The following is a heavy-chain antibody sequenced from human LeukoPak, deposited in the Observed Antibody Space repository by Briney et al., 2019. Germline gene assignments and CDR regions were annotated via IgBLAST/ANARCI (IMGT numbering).Heavy chain of an antibody. CDR3: ARAKGIAVAGRSGSAFDI. D-gene: IGHD6-19*01. J-gene: IGHJ3*02. CDR1: GGSISSSSHY. Sequence: SETLSLTCTVSGGSISSSSHYWGWIRQPPGKGLEWIGGMYYRGSTYHNPSLKSRVTISVDTSKNQFSLKLSSVTAADTAVYYCARAKGIAVAGRSGSAFDIWGQGTMVTVPS. CDR2: MYYRGST. V-gene: IGHV4-39*07.